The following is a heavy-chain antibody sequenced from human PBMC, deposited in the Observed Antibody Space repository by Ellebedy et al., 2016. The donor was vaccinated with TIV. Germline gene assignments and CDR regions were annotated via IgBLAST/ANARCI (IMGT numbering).Heavy chain of an antibody. D-gene: IGHD2-21*01. CDR2: IYSTGIT. CDR3: ARDYWGSLDY. CDR1: GGSISTDSNY. Sequence: SETLSLTXTVSGGSISTDSNYWSWIRQPAGKGLEWIGRIYSTGITDYNPSLESRVTMSVDTSKKHFSLKVTSVTAADTAVYYCARDYWGSLDYWGQGILVTVSS. J-gene: IGHJ4*02. V-gene: IGHV4-61*02.